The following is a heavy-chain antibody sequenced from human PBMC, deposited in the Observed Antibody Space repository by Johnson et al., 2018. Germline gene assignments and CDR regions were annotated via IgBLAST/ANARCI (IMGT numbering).Heavy chain of an antibody. Sequence: QVQLVQSGGGVVQPGRSLRLSCAASGFTFSSYAMHWVRQAPGKGLEWVAVISYDGSNKYYADSVKGRFTISRDKSKNTLYLQMNSLRAEDTAVYYCAKSSSGWYTYYDYMDVWGKGTTVTVSS. CDR3: AKSSSGWYTYYDYMDV. J-gene: IGHJ6*03. D-gene: IGHD6-19*01. CDR2: ISYDGSNK. V-gene: IGHV3-30-3*02. CDR1: GFTFSSYA.